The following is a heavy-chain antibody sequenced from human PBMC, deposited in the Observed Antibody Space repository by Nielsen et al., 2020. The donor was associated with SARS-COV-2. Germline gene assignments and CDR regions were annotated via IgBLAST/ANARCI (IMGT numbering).Heavy chain of an antibody. V-gene: IGHV3-53*04. J-gene: IGHJ5*02. D-gene: IGHD3-16*02. CDR3: ARDFAYYDYVWGSYRSGNWFDP. CDR2: IYSGGST. CDR1: GFTVSSNY. Sequence: GESLKISCAASGFTVSSNYMSWVRQAPGKGLEWVSVIYSGGSTYYADSVKGRFTISRHNSKNTLYLQMNSLRAEDTAVYYCARDFAYYDYVWGSYRSGNWFDPWGQGTLVTVSS.